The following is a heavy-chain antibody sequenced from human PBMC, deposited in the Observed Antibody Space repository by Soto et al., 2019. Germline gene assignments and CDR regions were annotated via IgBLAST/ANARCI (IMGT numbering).Heavy chain of an antibody. Sequence: GGSLRLSCAASGFTFSSYWMHWVRQAPGKGLVWVSRINSDGSSTSYADSVKGRFTISRDNAKNTLYLQMNSLRAEDTAVYYCARLPSSSWYRWFDPWGQGTLVTVSS. CDR2: INSDGSST. CDR1: GFTFSSYW. CDR3: ARLPSSSWYRWFDP. J-gene: IGHJ5*02. D-gene: IGHD6-13*01. V-gene: IGHV3-74*01.